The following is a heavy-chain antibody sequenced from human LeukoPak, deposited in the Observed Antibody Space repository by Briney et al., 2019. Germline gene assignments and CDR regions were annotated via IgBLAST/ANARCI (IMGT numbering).Heavy chain of an antibody. Sequence: AGGSVRLSCAASGFTFSSYAMHWVRQAPGKGLEWVAVISYDGSNKYYADSVKGRFTISRDNSKNTLYLQMNSLRAEDTAVYYCARTFVLRFLNPLDYWGQGTLVTVSS. CDR3: ARTFVLRFLNPLDY. D-gene: IGHD3-3*01. J-gene: IGHJ4*02. CDR1: GFTFSSYA. V-gene: IGHV3-30-3*01. CDR2: ISYDGSNK.